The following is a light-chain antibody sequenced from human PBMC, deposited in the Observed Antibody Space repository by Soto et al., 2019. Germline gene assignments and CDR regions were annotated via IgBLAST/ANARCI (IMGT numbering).Light chain of an antibody. CDR1: QSLLHSNGYNY. Sequence: DIVMTQSPLSLPVTPGEPASISCRSSQSLLHSNGYNYLDWYLQKPGQSPQLLIYLGSNRASGVPDGFSGSGSGTDVTLKISRVEAEDVGVYYCMQALQTPPFTFGPGNKVDIK. V-gene: IGKV2-28*01. CDR3: MQALQTPPFT. J-gene: IGKJ3*01. CDR2: LGS.